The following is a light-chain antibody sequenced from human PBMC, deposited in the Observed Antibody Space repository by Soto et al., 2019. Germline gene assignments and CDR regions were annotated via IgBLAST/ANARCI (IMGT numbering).Light chain of an antibody. Sequence: QSVLTQSSSASASLGSSVKLTCTLSSGHSSYIIAWHQQQPGKAPRYLMKLERSGSYNKGSGVPDRFSGSSSGADRYLTISNLQSEDEADYYCISYTSSNTWVFGGGTKLTVL. CDR1: SGHSSYI. CDR2: LERSGSY. CDR3: ISYTSSNTWV. J-gene: IGLJ3*02. V-gene: IGLV4-60*03.